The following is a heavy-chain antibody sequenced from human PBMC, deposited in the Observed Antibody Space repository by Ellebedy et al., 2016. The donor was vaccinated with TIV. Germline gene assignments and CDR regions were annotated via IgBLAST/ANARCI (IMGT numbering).Heavy chain of an antibody. V-gene: IGHV3-23*01. CDR2: ISGSGGST. J-gene: IGHJ6*02. Sequence: GESLKISCAASGFTFSNYALTWVRQAPGKGLEWVSTISGSGGSTYYAHSVKGRFTISRDISKNTLFLQMNSLRAEDTAFYYCAREEYGSSYHVLDVWGQGTTVTVSS. D-gene: IGHD6-6*01. CDR3: AREEYGSSYHVLDV. CDR1: GFTFSNYA.